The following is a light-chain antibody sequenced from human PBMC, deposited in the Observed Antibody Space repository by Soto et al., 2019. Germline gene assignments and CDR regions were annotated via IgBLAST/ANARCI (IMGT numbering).Light chain of an antibody. CDR2: RNN. Sequence: QTVVTQPPSASGTPGQRVTISCSGSSSNIGSNYVYWYQQLPGTAPKLLIYRNNQRPSGVPDRFSGSKSGTSASLAISGVRSEDEDDYYCAAWDDSLSGMVFGGGTQLTVL. J-gene: IGLJ2*01. CDR3: AAWDDSLSGMV. CDR1: SSNIGSNY. V-gene: IGLV1-47*01.